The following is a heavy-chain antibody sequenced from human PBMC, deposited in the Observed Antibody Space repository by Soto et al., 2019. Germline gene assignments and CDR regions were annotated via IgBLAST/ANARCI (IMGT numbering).Heavy chain of an antibody. J-gene: IGHJ5*02. D-gene: IGHD3-3*01. CDR2: IYHNGST. Sequence: QVQLQESGPGLAKPSGTLSLTCAVSGGSITSSNWWSWVRQSPRKGLEWVGEIYHNGSTNYNPSLKSRVTMSVDKSKNQFSLELRSVTAADTAVYYCARARGAIFGVVIRTWFDPWGQGTLVTVSS. CDR1: GGSITSSNW. V-gene: IGHV4-4*02. CDR3: ARARGAIFGVVIRTWFDP.